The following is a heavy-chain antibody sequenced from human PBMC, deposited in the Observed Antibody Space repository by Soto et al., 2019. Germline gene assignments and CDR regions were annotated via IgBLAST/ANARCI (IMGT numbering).Heavy chain of an antibody. V-gene: IGHV3-23*01. CDR2: ISGSGGST. CDR1: GFTFSSYA. J-gene: IGHJ4*02. CDR3: ATFFLSRIAVAGTFDY. D-gene: IGHD6-19*01. Sequence: GGSLRLSCAASGFTFSSYAMSWVRQAPGKGLEWVSAISGSGGSTYYADSVKGRFTISRDNSKNTLYLQMNSLRAEDTAVYYCATFFLSRIAVAGTFDYWGQGTLVTVSS.